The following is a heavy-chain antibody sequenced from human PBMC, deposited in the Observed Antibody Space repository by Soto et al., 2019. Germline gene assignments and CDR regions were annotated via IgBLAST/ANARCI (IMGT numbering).Heavy chain of an antibody. Sequence: QVQLVQSGAEVKKPGASVKVSCKASGYTFTSYGISWERQAPGQGLEWMGWISAYTGNTNYAQKLQGRVTLTTDTSTSTPYMEMRSLRSDDTAVYYCARDVMTTVTTRWSDPWGQGTLVTVSP. CDR1: GYTFTSYG. CDR2: ISAYTGNT. V-gene: IGHV1-18*01. J-gene: IGHJ5*02. D-gene: IGHD4-17*01. CDR3: ARDVMTTVTTRWSDP.